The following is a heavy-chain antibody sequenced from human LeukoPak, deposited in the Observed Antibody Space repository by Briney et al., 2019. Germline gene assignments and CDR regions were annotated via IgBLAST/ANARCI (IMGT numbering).Heavy chain of an antibody. Sequence: ASVKVSCKASGYTFTSYGISWVRQAPGQGLEWMGWISAYNGNTNYAQKLQGRVTMTTDTSTSTAYMELRSLRSDDTAVYYCASGRGYYDSSGYLIGYGYWGQGTLVTVSS. CDR3: ASGRGYYDSSGYLIGYGY. D-gene: IGHD3-22*01. V-gene: IGHV1-18*01. CDR1: GYTFTSYG. J-gene: IGHJ4*02. CDR2: ISAYNGNT.